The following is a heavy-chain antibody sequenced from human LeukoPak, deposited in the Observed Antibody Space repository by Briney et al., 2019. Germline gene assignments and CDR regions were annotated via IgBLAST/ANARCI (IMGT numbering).Heavy chain of an antibody. V-gene: IGHV1-18*01. D-gene: IGHD3-22*01. J-gene: IGHJ4*02. CDR3: ARDRYYDSSGYSAT. Sequence: ASVKVSCKASGYTFTSYGISWVRQAPGQGLEWMGWISAYNGNTNYAQKLQGRVTMTTDTSTSTAYMELRSLRSDDTAVYCCARDRYYDSSGYSATWGQGTLVTVSS. CDR2: ISAYNGNT. CDR1: GYTFTSYG.